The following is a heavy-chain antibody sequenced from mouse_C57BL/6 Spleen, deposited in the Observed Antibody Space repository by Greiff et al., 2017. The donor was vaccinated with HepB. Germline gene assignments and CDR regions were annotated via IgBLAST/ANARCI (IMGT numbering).Heavy chain of an antibody. CDR3: AREDDGLFAY. Sequence: QVQLQQSGPELVKPGASVKISCKASGYAFSSSWMNWVKQRPGKGLEWIGRIYPGDGDTNYNGKFTGKATLTADKSSSAAYMQRSSLTSEDSAVYFCAREDDGLFAYWGQGTLVTVSA. J-gene: IGHJ3*01. CDR1: GYAFSSSW. D-gene: IGHD2-3*01. V-gene: IGHV1-82*01. CDR2: IYPGDGDT.